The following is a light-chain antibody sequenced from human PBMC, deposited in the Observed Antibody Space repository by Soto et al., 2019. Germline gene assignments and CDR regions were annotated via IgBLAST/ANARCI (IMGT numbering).Light chain of an antibody. CDR3: QQYYSYPPT. CDR1: QGISSY. CDR2: APS. V-gene: IGKV1-8*01. Sequence: AIRMTQSPSSLSASTGDRVTITCRASQGISSYLAWYQQKLGKAPKLLIYAPSTLQSWVPSRFSGSGSGTDFTLTISCLQSEDFATYYCQQYYSYPPTFGQGTKVEIK. J-gene: IGKJ1*01.